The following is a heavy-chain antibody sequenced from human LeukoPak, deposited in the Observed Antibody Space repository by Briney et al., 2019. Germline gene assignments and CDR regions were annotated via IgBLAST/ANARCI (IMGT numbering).Heavy chain of an antibody. J-gene: IGHJ6*03. V-gene: IGHV4-34*01. CDR3: ARGRGYCSSTSCRQYYYYYYYMDV. CDR2: INHSGST. D-gene: IGHD2-2*01. CDR1: GGSFSGYY. Sequence: SETLSLTCAVYGGSFSGYYWSWIRQPPGKGLEWSGEINHSGSTNYNPSLKSRVTISVDTSKNQFSLKLSSVTAADTAVYYCARGRGYCSSTSCRQYYYYYYYMDVWGKGTTVTVSS.